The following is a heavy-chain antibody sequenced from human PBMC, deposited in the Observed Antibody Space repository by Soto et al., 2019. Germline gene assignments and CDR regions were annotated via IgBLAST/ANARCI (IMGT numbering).Heavy chain of an antibody. D-gene: IGHD6-6*01. J-gene: IGHJ4*02. CDR2: VDATGTT. CDR1: GGSVSSGGNY. V-gene: IGHV4-39*01. Sequence: QLQLQESGPGLVKPSETLSLTCAVSGGSVSSGGNYWGWIRQSPVKGLEWIGRVDATGTTHYNPSLTSRVTIAVDTSKNQFSLNVNSVTAADTAVYYCARGLSSPSAAGVWGQGTLVTVSS. CDR3: ARGLSSPSAAGV.